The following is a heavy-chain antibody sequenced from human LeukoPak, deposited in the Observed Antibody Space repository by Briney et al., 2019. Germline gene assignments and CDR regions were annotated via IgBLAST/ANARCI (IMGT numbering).Heavy chain of an antibody. D-gene: IGHD2/OR15-2a*01. CDR1: GFTFSNHG. J-gene: IGHJ4*02. Sequence: GGSLRLSCAASGFTFSNHGMHWVGQAPGKGLEWVAVIWYDGSNKYYVDSVKGRFTISRDNSKNTLYLQMNSLRAEDTAVYYCAMYNSLSHLDYWGQGTLVTVSS. CDR3: AMYNSLSHLDY. CDR2: IWYDGSNK. V-gene: IGHV3-33*01.